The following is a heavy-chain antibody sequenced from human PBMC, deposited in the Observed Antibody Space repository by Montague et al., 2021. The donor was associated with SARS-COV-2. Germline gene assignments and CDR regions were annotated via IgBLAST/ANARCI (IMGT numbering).Heavy chain of an antibody. Sequence: CAISGDSVSSNSAAWNWIRQSPSRGLEWLGRTYYRSKWYNDYAVSVRSRITINPDTSKNQFSLQLNSVTPEDTAVYYCARQPLGYDFVYYYYGMDVWGQGTTVTVSS. CDR3: ARQPLGYDFVYYYYGMDV. V-gene: IGHV6-1*01. J-gene: IGHJ6*02. D-gene: IGHD5-12*01. CDR1: GDSVSSNSAA. CDR2: TYYRSKWYN.